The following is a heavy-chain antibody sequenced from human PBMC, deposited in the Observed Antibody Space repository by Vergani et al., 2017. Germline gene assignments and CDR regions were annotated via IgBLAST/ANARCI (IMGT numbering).Heavy chain of an antibody. J-gene: IGHJ6*02. CDR2: IYPGDSDT. Sequence: EVQLVQSGAEVKKSGESLKISCKGSGYSFTSYWIGWVRQMPGKGLEWMGIIYPGDSDTRYSPSFQGQVTISADKSISTAYLQWSSLKASDTAMYYCARSDYYDSSGYYPGYDGMDVWGQGTTVTVSS. V-gene: IGHV5-51*01. D-gene: IGHD3-22*01. CDR1: GYSFTSYW. CDR3: ARSDYYDSSGYYPGYDGMDV.